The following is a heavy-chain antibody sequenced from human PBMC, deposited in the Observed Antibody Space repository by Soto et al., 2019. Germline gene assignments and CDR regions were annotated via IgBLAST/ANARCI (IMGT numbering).Heavy chain of an antibody. V-gene: IGHV3-23*01. CDR1: VFTFSSYA. CDR2: ISGSGGST. J-gene: IGHJ3*02. D-gene: IGHD3-22*01. CDR3: AKDVYYCARSGYSDAFDI. Sequence: QPGGSLRLSCAASVFTFSSYAMSWVRQAPGKGLEWVSAISGSGGSTYYADSVKGRFTISRDNSKTTLYLQMNSLRAEDTAVYYCAKDVYYCARSGYSDAFDIWGQGKMVTVSS.